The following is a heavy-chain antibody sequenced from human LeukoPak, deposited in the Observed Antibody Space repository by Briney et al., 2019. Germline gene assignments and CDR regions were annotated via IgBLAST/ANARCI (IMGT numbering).Heavy chain of an antibody. V-gene: IGHV3-23*01. CDR3: AKGYSSSSGYYFDY. CDR2: ISGSGGRT. J-gene: IGHJ4*02. CDR1: GFTFSSYA. Sequence: GGSLRLSCAASGFTFSSYAMSWVRQAPGKGLEWVSGISGSGGRTYFTDSVKGRFTISRDNSKNTLYLQMNSLRAEDTAVYYCAKGYSSSSGYYFDYWGQGTLVTVSS. D-gene: IGHD6-6*01.